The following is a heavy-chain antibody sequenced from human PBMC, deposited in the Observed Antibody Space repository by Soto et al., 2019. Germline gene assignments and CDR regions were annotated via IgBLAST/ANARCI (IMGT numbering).Heavy chain of an antibody. CDR2: IYYSGST. CDR3: ARGARFLEWVVSWGVCTPYYYYGMDV. V-gene: IGHV4-61*03. Sequence: QVQLQESGPGLVKPSETLSLTCTVSGGSVSSGSYYWSWIRQPPGKGLEWIGYIYYSGSTNYNPSLKSRVTISVDTSKKHISLKLSSVTAADTAVYYCARGARFLEWVVSWGVCTPYYYYGMDVWGQGTTVTVSS. D-gene: IGHD3-3*01. J-gene: IGHJ6*02. CDR1: GGSVSSGSYY.